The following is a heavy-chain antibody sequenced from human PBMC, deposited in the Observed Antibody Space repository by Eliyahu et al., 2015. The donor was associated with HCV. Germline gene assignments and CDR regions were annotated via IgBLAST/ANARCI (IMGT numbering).Heavy chain of an antibody. CDR1: GFSFSSCA. V-gene: IGHV3-23*01. CDR2: VSGSGGYT. Sequence: EVQLLESGGGLEQPGGSLRLSCAASGFSFSSCAMSWVRQAPGKGLEWVSGVSGSGGYTYYADSVKGRFTISRDNSKNTLYLQMNSLRAEDTAVYYCAKVPPGSVWYYLDYWGQGTLVTVSS. D-gene: IGHD6-19*01. CDR3: AKVPPGSVWYYLDY. J-gene: IGHJ4*02.